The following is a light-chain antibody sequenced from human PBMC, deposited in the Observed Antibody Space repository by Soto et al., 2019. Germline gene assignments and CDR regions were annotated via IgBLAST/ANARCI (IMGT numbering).Light chain of an antibody. J-gene: IGKJ2*02. CDR2: AAS. CDR1: QGFSNS. Sequence: DIQLTQSPSFLSASVGDRVTITCRASQGFSNSLAWYQQKPGKAPKLLIYAASTLQSGVPSRFSGSGSGTEFTLTISSLQPEDFATYYRQQPDRYPCTFGQETKLEIK. CDR3: QQPDRYPCT. V-gene: IGKV1-9*01.